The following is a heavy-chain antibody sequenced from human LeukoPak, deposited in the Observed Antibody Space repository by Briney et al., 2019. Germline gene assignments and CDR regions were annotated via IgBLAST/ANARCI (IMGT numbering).Heavy chain of an antibody. D-gene: IGHD1-26*01. CDR2: LYYGGLT. CDR3: ARGDGSYPH. V-gene: IGHV4-59*12. Sequence: PSETLSLTCTVSGGSISSNYWSWIRQPPGKGLEWLGYLYYGGLTIYNPSLKSRVTMSVDTSKNQFSLKLSSVTAADTAVYYCARGDGSYPHWGQGTLVTVSS. CDR1: GGSISSNY. J-gene: IGHJ4*02.